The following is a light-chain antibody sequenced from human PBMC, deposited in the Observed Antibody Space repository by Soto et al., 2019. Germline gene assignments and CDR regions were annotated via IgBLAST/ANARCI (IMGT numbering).Light chain of an antibody. CDR1: QSISSW. CDR3: HQYNGYSPRT. CDR2: KAS. Sequence: DIQMTQSPSTLSASVGDRVTITCRASQSISSWLDWYQQKPGKAPKLLIYKASSLESGVPSRFIGSGSGTEVTLTISSLQPDDFATYYCHQYNGYSPRTFGQGTKVEIK. J-gene: IGKJ1*01. V-gene: IGKV1-5*03.